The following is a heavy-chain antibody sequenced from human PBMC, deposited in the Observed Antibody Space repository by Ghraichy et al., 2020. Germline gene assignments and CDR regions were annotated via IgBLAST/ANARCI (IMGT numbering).Heavy chain of an antibody. J-gene: IGHJ3*02. D-gene: IGHD3-3*01. CDR3: TRDRDFWSGYYLWRVDAFDI. Sequence: GVLRLSCTASGFTFGDYAMSWFRQAPGKGLEWVGFIRSKAYGGTTEYAASVKGRFTISRDDSKSIAYLQMNSLKTEDTAVYYCTRDRDFWSGYYLWRVDAFDIWGQGTMVTVSS. CDR1: GFTFGDYA. V-gene: IGHV3-49*03. CDR2: IRSKAYGGTT.